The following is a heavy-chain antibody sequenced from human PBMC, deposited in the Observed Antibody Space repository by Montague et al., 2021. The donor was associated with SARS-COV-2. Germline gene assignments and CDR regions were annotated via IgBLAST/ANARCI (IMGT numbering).Heavy chain of an antibody. Sequence: SETLSLTCTVSGGSINNTSYYWGWIRQPPGKGLEWIGSIFYRGNTHYNASLKSRVTVSVDTSKNQFSLNLTSVTAADTALYYCARLTTSGSIAWGQGTLVIVSS. D-gene: IGHD6-19*01. J-gene: IGHJ5*02. CDR2: IFYRGNT. V-gene: IGHV4-39*01. CDR1: GGSINNTSYY. CDR3: ARLTTSGSIA.